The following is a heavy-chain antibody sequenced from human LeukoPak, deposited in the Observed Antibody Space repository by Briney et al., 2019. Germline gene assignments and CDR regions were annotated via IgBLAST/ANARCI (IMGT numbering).Heavy chain of an antibody. CDR1: GFTLSSYA. Sequence: GGSLRLSCAASGFTLSSYAMSWVRQAPGKGLEWVSAISGSGGSTYYADSVKGRFTISRDNSKNTLYLQMNSLRAEDTAVYYYASNRRDGYNYEPVDYWGQGTLVTVSS. D-gene: IGHD5-12*01. CDR2: ISGSGGST. J-gene: IGHJ4*02. CDR3: ASNRRDGYNYEPVDY. V-gene: IGHV3-23*01.